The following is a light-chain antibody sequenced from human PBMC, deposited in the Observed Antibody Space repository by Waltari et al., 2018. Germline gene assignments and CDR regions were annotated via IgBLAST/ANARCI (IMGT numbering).Light chain of an antibody. V-gene: IGLV2-14*03. CDR1: SSDIGAYNY. J-gene: IGLJ1*01. CDR3: TSCSSITTLGV. Sequence: QSALTQPASLSGSPGQSITISCTGTSSDIGAYNYVSWYQQHPGKVPRLIIYDVTNRPPGVSTRFSGAKSGNAASLTISGLQAEDEADYYCTSCSSITTLGVFGTGTKVTVL. CDR2: DVT.